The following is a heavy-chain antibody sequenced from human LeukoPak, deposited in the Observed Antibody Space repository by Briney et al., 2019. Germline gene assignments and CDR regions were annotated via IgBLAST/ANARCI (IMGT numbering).Heavy chain of an antibody. D-gene: IGHD3-16*02. CDR3: ARGLGELSFIDY. Sequence: SETLSLTCTVSGGSISSSSYYWGWIRQPPGKGLEWIGSIYYSGSTYYNPSLKSRVTISVDTSKNQFSLKLSSVTAADTAVYYCARGLGELSFIDYWGQGTLVTVSS. CDR2: IYYSGST. J-gene: IGHJ4*02. CDR1: GGSISSSSYY. V-gene: IGHV4-39*07.